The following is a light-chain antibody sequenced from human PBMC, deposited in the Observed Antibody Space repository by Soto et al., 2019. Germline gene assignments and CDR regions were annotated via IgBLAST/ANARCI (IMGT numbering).Light chain of an antibody. J-gene: IGKJ1*01. CDR1: QSVFSS. Sequence: IVMTPSPSTLSVSPGERVPLSCRAGQSVFSSLAWYQQKPGQAPRLLIYGAATRATGIPARLSGSGSGTAFTLTISSLQSEDFAVYYCQQYHSWPAFGRGTKVDIK. CDR3: QQYHSWPA. CDR2: GAA. V-gene: IGKV3-15*01.